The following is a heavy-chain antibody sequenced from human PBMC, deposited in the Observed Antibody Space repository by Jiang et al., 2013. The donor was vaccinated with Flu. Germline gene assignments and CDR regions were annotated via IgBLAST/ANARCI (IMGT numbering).Heavy chain of an antibody. Sequence: GSGLVKPSQTLSLTCSVSGDSISSGASYWSWIRQPPGKGLEWIGQIYYNGGARYTPSLESRVTMSVDTSKNHFSLRLNSVTAADTAVYFCARVGFELDNVGGHGEGWFDAWGQGTLVTVST. CDR3: ARVGFELDNVGGHGEGWFDA. D-gene: IGHD4-17*01. CDR2: IYYNGGA. J-gene: IGHJ5*02. V-gene: IGHV4-30-4*01. CDR1: GDSISSGASY.